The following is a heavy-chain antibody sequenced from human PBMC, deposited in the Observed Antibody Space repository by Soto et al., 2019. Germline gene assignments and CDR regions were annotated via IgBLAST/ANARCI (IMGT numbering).Heavy chain of an antibody. CDR1: GFTFSGSA. CDR2: IRSKANSYAP. Sequence: GGSLRLSCAASGFTFSGSAMHWVRQASGKGLEWVGRIRSKANSYAPAYAASVKGRFTISRDDSKNTAYLQMNSLKTEDTAVYYCTRRELRRENYYGMDVWGQGTTVTVSS. CDR3: TRRELRRENYYGMDV. V-gene: IGHV3-73*01. D-gene: IGHD1-26*01. J-gene: IGHJ6*02.